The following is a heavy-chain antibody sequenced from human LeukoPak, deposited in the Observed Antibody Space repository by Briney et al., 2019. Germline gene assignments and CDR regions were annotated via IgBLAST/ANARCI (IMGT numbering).Heavy chain of an antibody. J-gene: IGHJ5*02. CDR3: AKCRVSSSGSADH. Sequence: ASVKVSCKASGYTFTRYSMHWVRQAPGQGLEWMGRINPSDGSTTYAQKFQGRVTMTRDTSTSTVYMEMSSLTSEDTAVYYCAKCRVSSSGSADHWGQGTLVTVSS. CDR2: INPSDGST. CDR1: GYTFTRYS. V-gene: IGHV1-46*01. D-gene: IGHD6-19*01.